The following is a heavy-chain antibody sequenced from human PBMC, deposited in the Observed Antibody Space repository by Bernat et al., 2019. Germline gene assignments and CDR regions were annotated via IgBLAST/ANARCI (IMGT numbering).Heavy chain of an antibody. CDR2: IIPIFGTA. CDR3: ASGGRGSGGALDY. CDR1: GGTFSSYA. V-gene: IGHV1-69*01. Sequence: QVQLVQSGAEVKKPGSSVKVSCKASGGTFSSYAISWVRQAPGQGLEWMGGIIPIFGTANYAQKFQGRVRITADESRSTGYMGWSSVGAEDTAVYYCASGGRGSGGALDYWGQGTLVTVSS. J-gene: IGHJ4*02. D-gene: IGHD3-10*01.